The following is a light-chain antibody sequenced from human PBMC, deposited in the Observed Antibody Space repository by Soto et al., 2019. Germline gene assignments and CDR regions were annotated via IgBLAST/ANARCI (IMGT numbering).Light chain of an antibody. CDR1: QSVSSSY. CDR2: GAS. CDR3: QQYGSSPHT. V-gene: IGKV3-20*01. Sequence: EIVLTQSPGTLSLSPGERATLSCRASQSVSSSYLAWYQHKPGQAPRLLIYGASSRATGIPDRFSGSGSGPDCTLTISRLEPEDFAVYYCQQYGSSPHTFGQGTKLEIK. J-gene: IGKJ2*01.